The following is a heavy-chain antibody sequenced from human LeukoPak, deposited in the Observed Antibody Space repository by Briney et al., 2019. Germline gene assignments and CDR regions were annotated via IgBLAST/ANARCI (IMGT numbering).Heavy chain of an antibody. D-gene: IGHD3-10*01. V-gene: IGHV3-66*01. J-gene: IGHJ4*02. Sequence: GGSLRLSCAASGFTVSSNYMSWVRQAPGKGLEWVSVIYSGGSTYYADSVKGRFTISRDNSKNTLYLQMNCLRAEDTAVYYCARADPDYGSGSYWGQGTLVTVSS. CDR1: GFTVSSNY. CDR2: IYSGGST. CDR3: ARADPDYGSGSY.